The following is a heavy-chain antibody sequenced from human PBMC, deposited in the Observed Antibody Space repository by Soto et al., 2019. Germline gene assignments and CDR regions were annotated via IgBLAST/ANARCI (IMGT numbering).Heavy chain of an antibody. J-gene: IGHJ3*02. D-gene: IGHD2-21*02. Sequence: GGSLRFSCAACGLTFSSYAMSWVRQAPGKGLEWVSAISGSGGSTYYADSVKGRFIISRDNSKNTLYLQMNSLRTEDTAVYYCAKRDRGVVTPGDAVDIWGQGTMFTVSS. CDR3: AKRDRGVVTPGDAVDI. CDR1: GLTFSSYA. V-gene: IGHV3-23*01. CDR2: ISGSGGST.